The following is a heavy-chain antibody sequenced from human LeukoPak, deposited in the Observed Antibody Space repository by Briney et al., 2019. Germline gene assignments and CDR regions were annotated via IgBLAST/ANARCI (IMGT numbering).Heavy chain of an antibody. CDR2: MSYDGINK. J-gene: IGHJ4*02. V-gene: IGHV3-30-3*01. Sequence: GRSLRLSCAASGFTFSSYAMHWVRQAPGKGLEWVAVMSYDGINKCYADSVKGRFTISRDNSKNTLYLQMNSLRAEDTAVYYCARGRNQRGPDYWGQGTLVTVSS. CDR3: ARGRNQRGPDY. CDR1: GFTFSSYA.